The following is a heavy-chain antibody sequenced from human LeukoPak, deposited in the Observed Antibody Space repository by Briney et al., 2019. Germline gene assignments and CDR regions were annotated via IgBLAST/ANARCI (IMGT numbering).Heavy chain of an antibody. V-gene: IGHV3-23*01. CDR2: ITGSGGST. D-gene: IGHD1-1*01. CDR3: ARDQLGAVLYFDY. CDR1: GFTLSSYA. J-gene: IGHJ4*02. Sequence: GGSLRLSCAASGFTLSSYAMSWVRQGPGKGLEWVSVITGSGGSTYYADSVKGRFTISRDNSKNTLYLQINSLRVEDTAVYYCARDQLGAVLYFDYWGQGTLVIVSS.